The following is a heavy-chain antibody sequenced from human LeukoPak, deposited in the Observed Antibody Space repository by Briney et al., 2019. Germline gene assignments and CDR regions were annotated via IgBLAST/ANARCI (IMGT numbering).Heavy chain of an antibody. Sequence: SETLSLTCTVSGGSISSGGYYWSWIRQPAGKGLEWIGYIYHSGSTYYNPSLKSRVTISVDRSKNQFSLKLSSVTAADTAVYYCARDGPEMATIRPWGQGTLVTVSS. CDR1: GGSISSGGYY. J-gene: IGHJ4*02. CDR2: IYHSGST. D-gene: IGHD5-24*01. V-gene: IGHV4-30-2*01. CDR3: ARDGPEMATIRP.